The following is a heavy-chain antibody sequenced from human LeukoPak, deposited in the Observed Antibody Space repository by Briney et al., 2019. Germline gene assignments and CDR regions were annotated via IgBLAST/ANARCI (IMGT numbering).Heavy chain of an antibody. CDR1: GFTFGSYE. CDR2: ISSSGSTI. V-gene: IGHV3-48*03. Sequence: QPGGSLRLSCAASGFTFGSYEMNWVRQAPGKGLEWVSYISSSGSTIYYADSVKGRFTISRDNAKNSLYLQMDSLRAEDTAVYYCARDSPLDYWGQGTLVTVSS. J-gene: IGHJ4*02. CDR3: ARDSPLDY.